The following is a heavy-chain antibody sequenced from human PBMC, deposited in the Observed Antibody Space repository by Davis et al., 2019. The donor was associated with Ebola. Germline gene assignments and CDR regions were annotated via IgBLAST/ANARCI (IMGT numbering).Heavy chain of an antibody. J-gene: IGHJ4*02. Sequence: PSETLSLTCAVSGDSISSSRYHWGWVRQSSDKGLEWIGNFYDSGSTYYNPSFRSRVTISVDSTNNHFSLRLTSVTAADTAVYYCARLSPVGATVDYWGQGSLVTVSS. CDR2: FYDSGST. CDR3: ARLSPVGATVDY. D-gene: IGHD1-26*01. CDR1: GDSISSSRYH. V-gene: IGHV4-39*02.